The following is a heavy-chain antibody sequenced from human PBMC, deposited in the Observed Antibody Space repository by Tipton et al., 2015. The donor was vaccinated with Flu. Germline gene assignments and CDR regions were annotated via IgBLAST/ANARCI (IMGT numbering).Heavy chain of an antibody. D-gene: IGHD3-10*02. CDR3: ARHTGDSVRGVIDY. CDR1: GGSISSNTYY. Sequence: TLSLTCTVSGGSISSNTYYWGWVRRPPGKGLEWIGTIYRSGSTYYNPSLKSRLTISVDTSQNQFSLRLSSVTAADTAVYYCARHTGDSVRGVIDYWGQGTLVTVSS. V-gene: IGHV4-39*01. J-gene: IGHJ4*02. CDR2: IYRSGST.